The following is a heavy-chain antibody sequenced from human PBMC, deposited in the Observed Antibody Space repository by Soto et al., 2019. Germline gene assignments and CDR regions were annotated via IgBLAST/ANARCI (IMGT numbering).Heavy chain of an antibody. CDR2: IWYDGSKK. D-gene: IGHD3-10*02. V-gene: IGHV3-33*01. J-gene: IGHJ6*02. CDR3: AWATASTDSLFGYYYYYGMDV. CDR1: GFTFSTYG. Sequence: QVQLVESGGGVVQPGRSLRLSCAASGFTFSTYGMHWVRQAPGMGLQWVALIWYDGSKKYYADSVVSRFTISRDDSKNTLYLEMSSLRGDDTAVYYCAWATASTDSLFGYYYYYGMDVWGRGTTVTVS.